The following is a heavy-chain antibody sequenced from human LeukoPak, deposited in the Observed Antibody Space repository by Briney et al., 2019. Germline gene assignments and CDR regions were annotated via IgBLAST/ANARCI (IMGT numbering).Heavy chain of an antibody. CDR1: GGFNTHYY. V-gene: IGHV4-59*12. Sequence: SETLSLTCSVSGGFNTHYYWSWIRQPPGKGLEWIGYFYHSGSTNYNPSLKSRVTISVDTSKNHFSLKLSSVTAADTAVYYCARGGYYYDSSGYYGRVGDAFDIWGQGTMVTVSS. CDR3: ARGGYYYDSSGYYGRVGDAFDI. CDR2: FYHSGST. D-gene: IGHD3-22*01. J-gene: IGHJ3*02.